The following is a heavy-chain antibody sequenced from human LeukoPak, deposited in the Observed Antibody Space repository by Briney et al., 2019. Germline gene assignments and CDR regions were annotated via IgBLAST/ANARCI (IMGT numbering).Heavy chain of an antibody. J-gene: IGHJ3*02. D-gene: IGHD1-26*01. V-gene: IGHV4-4*07. CDR1: GGSISSYY. CDR2: IYTSGST. Sequence: SETLSLTCTVSGGSISSYYWSWIRQPAGKGLEWIGRIYTSGSTNYNPSLKSRVTTSVDTSKNQFSLKLSSVTAADTAVYYCARDHLSGSYFGYDAFDIWGQGTMVTVSS. CDR3: ARDHLSGSYFGYDAFDI.